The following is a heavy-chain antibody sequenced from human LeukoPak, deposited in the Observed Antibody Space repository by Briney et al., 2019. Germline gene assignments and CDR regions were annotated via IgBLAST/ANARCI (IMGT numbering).Heavy chain of an antibody. Sequence: PSETLSLTCAVYGGSFSGYYWSWIRQPPGKGLEWIGEINHSGSTNYNPSLKSRVTISVDTSKNQFSLKLSSVTAADTAVCYCARSWLVLPVFAYWGQGTLVTVSS. V-gene: IGHV4-34*01. CDR3: ARSWLVLPVFAY. CDR1: GGSFSGYY. CDR2: INHSGST. D-gene: IGHD6-19*01. J-gene: IGHJ4*02.